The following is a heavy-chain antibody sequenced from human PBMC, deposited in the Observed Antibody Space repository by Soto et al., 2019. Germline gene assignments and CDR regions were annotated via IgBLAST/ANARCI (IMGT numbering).Heavy chain of an antibody. J-gene: IGHJ4*02. V-gene: IGHV4-34*01. CDR3: ARERKWEPLPY. CDR1: GGSFSGYY. D-gene: IGHD1-26*01. CDR2: INHSGST. Sequence: SETLSLTCAVYGGSFSGYYWSWIRQPPGKGLEWIGEINHSGSTNYNPSLKSRVTISVDTSKNQFSLKLSSVTAADTAVYYCARERKWEPLPYWGQGTLVTVSS.